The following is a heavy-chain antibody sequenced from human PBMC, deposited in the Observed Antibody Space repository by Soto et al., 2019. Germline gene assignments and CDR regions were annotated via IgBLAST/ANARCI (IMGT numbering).Heavy chain of an antibody. D-gene: IGHD2-2*02. CDR1: GGSISSYY. J-gene: IGHJ6*02. CDR3: AREHEGKNIVVVPAAISFYGMDV. V-gene: IGHV4-4*07. CDR2: IYTSGST. Sequence: SETLSLTCTVSGGSISSYYWSWIRQPAGKGLEWIGRIYTSGSTNYNPSLKSRVTMSVDTSKNQFSLKLSSVTAADTAVYYCAREHEGKNIVVVPAAISFYGMDVWGQGTTVTVSS.